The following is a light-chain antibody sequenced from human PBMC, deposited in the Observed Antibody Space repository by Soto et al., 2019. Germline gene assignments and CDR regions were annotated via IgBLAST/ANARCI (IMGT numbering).Light chain of an antibody. CDR2: EGS. Sequence: SFLTQPASVSGSPGQSITISCTGTSSDVGSYNLVSWYQQHPGKAPKLMIYEGSKRPSGVSNRFSGSKSGNTASLTISGLQAEDEADYYCCSYAGSSPVFGTGTKVTVL. CDR1: SSDVGSYNL. CDR3: CSYAGSSPV. J-gene: IGLJ1*01. V-gene: IGLV2-23*01.